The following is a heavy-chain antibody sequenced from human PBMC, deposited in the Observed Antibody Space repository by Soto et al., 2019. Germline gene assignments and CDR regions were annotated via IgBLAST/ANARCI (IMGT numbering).Heavy chain of an antibody. V-gene: IGHV1-69*12. D-gene: IGHD2-2*01. J-gene: IGHJ6*02. CDR1: GGTFSSYA. CDR2: IIPIFGTA. CDR3: GRGAPAARYYYGMDV. Sequence: QVQLVQSGAEVKKPGSSVKVSCKASGGTFSSYAISWVRQAPGQGLEWMGGIIPIFGTANNAQKCQVRVTSTADESTRTASMELSTLRSAETAVYYCGRGAPAARYYYGMDVWGQGTTVTVSS.